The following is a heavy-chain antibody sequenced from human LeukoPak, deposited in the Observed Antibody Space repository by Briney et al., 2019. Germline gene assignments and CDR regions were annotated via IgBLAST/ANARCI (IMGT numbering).Heavy chain of an antibody. CDR3: AKVPLVVAKDGYNYFDY. J-gene: IGHJ4*02. CDR1: GFTFSNYA. D-gene: IGHD5-24*01. Sequence: PGRSLRLSCAASGFTFSNYAMHWVRQAPGKGLEWVAFIRYDGSNKYYADSVKGRFTISRDNSKNTLYLQMNSLRAEDTAVYYCAKVPLVVAKDGYNYFDYWGQGTLVTVSS. V-gene: IGHV3-30*02. CDR2: IRYDGSNK.